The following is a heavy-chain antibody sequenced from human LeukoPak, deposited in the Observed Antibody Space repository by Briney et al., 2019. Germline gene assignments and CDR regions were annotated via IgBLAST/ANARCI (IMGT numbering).Heavy chain of an antibody. CDR3: AKGTDSVLRYFDWLLARFYYYGMDV. D-gene: IGHD3-9*01. J-gene: IGHJ6*02. V-gene: IGHV3-30*18. CDR2: ISTDGNNE. CDR1: GFSFTMYG. Sequence: GRPLRLSCAASGFSFTMYGIHWVRQAPGKGLEWVAVISTDGNNEYYANSVKGRFTISRDNSKNTLYLQMNSLRAEDTAVYYCAKGTDSVLRYFDWLLARFYYYGMDVWGQGTTVTVSS.